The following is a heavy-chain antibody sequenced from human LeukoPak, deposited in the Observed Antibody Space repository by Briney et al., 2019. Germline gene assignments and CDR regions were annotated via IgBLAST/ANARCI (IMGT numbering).Heavy chain of an antibody. V-gene: IGHV3-21*06. CDR2: ITSRGAYM. CDR1: GFSFRTST. J-gene: IGHJ4*02. D-gene: IGHD1-26*01. CDR3: ARGGGSLNF. Sequence: TGGSLRLSCAAYGFSFRTSTMNWVRQAPGKGLELVSSITSRGAYMFHVDSVQGRFTISRDNANNSLFLQLSSLRAEDTAVYYCARGGGSLNFWGQGILVTVSP.